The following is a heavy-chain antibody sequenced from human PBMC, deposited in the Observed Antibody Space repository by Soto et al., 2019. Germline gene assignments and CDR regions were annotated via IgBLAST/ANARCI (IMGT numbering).Heavy chain of an antibody. J-gene: IGHJ4*02. CDR3: ASRPSDRNYYGVFDY. CDR2: IKQDGSEE. V-gene: IGHV3-7*03. D-gene: IGHD3-3*01. Sequence: GGSLRLSCTASGFTFSSHWMTWVRQAPGKALEWVANIKQDGSEEYYVDSVKGRFTISRDNAKNSLFLQMNSLRAEDTAVYYCASRPSDRNYYGVFDYWGQGTLVTVSS. CDR1: GFTFSSHW.